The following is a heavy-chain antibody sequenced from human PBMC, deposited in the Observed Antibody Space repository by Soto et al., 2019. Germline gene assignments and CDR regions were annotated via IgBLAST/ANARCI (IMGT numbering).Heavy chain of an antibody. CDR3: ARGIQHRYVMDV. V-gene: IGHV3-74*01. J-gene: IGHJ6*02. CDR2: INSDGSST. D-gene: IGHD5-18*01. Sequence: GGSLRLSCAAAGFTFSNYWMHWVRQAPGKGLVWVSRINSDGSSTFYADSVRGRFTISRDNAKNTVFLQMNSLRGEDTAVYYCARGIQHRYVMDVWGQGTTVTVSS. CDR1: GFTFSNYW.